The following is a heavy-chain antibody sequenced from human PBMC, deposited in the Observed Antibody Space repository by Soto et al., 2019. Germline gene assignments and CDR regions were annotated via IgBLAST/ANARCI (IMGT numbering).Heavy chain of an antibody. CDR3: ARGGVTMVRGSFRRYYGMDV. CDR2: INHSGST. D-gene: IGHD3-10*01. CDR1: GGSFSGYY. V-gene: IGHV4-34*01. J-gene: IGHJ6*02. Sequence: KPSETLSLTCAVYGGSFSGYYWSWIRQPPGKGLEWIGEINHSGSTNYNPSLKSRVTISVDTSKNQFSLKLSSVTAADTAVYYCARGGVTMVRGSFRRYYGMDVWGQGTTVTVSS.